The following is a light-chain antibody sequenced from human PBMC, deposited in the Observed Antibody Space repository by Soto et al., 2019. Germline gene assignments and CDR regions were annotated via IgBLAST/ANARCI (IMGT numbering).Light chain of an antibody. CDR3: QAYVNGLSASDVV. Sequence: QSVLTQPPSVSGAPGQRVTISCTGSSSNIGAVFDVHWYQQLPGTAPTLLIYSNTNRPSGVPDRFSGSKSGTSASLAITGLQAEDEADYYCQAYVNGLSASDVVFGGGTKVTVL. CDR1: SSNIGAVFD. J-gene: IGLJ2*01. CDR2: SNT. V-gene: IGLV1-40*01.